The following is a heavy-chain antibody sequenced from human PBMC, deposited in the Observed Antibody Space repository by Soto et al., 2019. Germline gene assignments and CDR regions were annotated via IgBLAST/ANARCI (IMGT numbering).Heavy chain of an antibody. D-gene: IGHD3-10*01. CDR3: ARANYYGSPGDFDY. J-gene: IGHJ4*02. Sequence: GGSLRLSCAASGFTFSSYSKNWVRQAPGKGLEWVSYISSSSSTIYYADSVKGRFTISRDNAKTSLYLQMNSLRAEDTAVYYCARANYYGSPGDFDYWGQGTLVTVSS. CDR2: ISSSSSTI. CDR1: GFTFSSYS. V-gene: IGHV3-48*01.